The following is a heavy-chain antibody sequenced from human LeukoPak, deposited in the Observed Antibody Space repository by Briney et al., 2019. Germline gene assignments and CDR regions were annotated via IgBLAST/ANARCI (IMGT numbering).Heavy chain of an antibody. V-gene: IGHV3-64D*06. J-gene: IGHJ4*02. D-gene: IGHD3-10*01. CDR3: VKDGAIDVVRGVISPFDY. CDR2: ISSNGGST. CDR1: GFTFSSYA. Sequence: PGGSLRLSCAASGFTFSSYAMHWVRQAPGKGLEYVSAISSNGGSTYYADSVKGRFTISRDNSKNTLYLQMSSLRAEDTAVHYCVKDGAIDVVRGVISPFDYWGQGTLVTVSS.